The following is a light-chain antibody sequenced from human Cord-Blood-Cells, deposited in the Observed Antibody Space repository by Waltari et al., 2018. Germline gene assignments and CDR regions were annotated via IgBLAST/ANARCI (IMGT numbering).Light chain of an antibody. CDR1: QRISSSY. J-gene: IGKJ4*01. CDR3: QQYGSSPT. V-gene: IGKV3-20*01. Sequence: IGFTQCPGNLSLSQGERATLSFRASQRISSSYLACYQQKPGQAPRLLLYGASSRATGIPDRFSGSGSGTDFTLTISRLEPEDFAVYYCQQYGSSPTFGGGTKVEIK. CDR2: GAS.